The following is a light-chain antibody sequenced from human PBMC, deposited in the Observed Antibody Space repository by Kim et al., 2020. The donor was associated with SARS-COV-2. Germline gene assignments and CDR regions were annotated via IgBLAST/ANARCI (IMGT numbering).Light chain of an antibody. CDR1: QSLLYAANNKDY. V-gene: IGKV4-1*01. CDR2: WAS. CDR3: QQYYTSPYT. Sequence: DIVMTQSPNSLAVALGERATIDCKSTQSLLYAANNKDYLAWYQQRPGQPPKLLIYWASTRESGIPDRFSGSGSGTDFTLTISNLQAEDVAVYYCQQYYTSPYTFGQGTKLEI. J-gene: IGKJ2*01.